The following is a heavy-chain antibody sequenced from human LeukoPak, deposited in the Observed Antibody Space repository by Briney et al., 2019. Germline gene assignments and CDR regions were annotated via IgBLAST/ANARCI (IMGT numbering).Heavy chain of an antibody. CDR1: GGTFSSYA. Sequence: ASVKVSCKASGGTFSSYAISWVRQAPGQGLEWMGRIIPILGIANYAQKFQGRVTITADKSTSTAHMELSSLRSEDTAVYYCASGLLHFDIWGQGTMVTVSS. CDR2: IIPILGIA. CDR3: ASGLLHFDI. V-gene: IGHV1-69*04. D-gene: IGHD3-22*01. J-gene: IGHJ3*02.